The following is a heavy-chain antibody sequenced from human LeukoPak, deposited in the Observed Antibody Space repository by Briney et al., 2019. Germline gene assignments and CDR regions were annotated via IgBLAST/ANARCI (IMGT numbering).Heavy chain of an antibody. CDR3: ARDPSETTGVDY. J-gene: IGHJ4*02. V-gene: IGHV4-39*07. CDR1: GGSISSSSYY. D-gene: IGHD4-17*01. CDR2: IYYSGST. Sequence: PSETLSLTCTVSGGSISSSSYYWGWIRQPPGKGLEWIGSIYYSGSTYYNPSLKSRVTISVDTSKNQFSLKLSSVTAADTAVYYCARDPSETTGVDYWGQGTLVTVSS.